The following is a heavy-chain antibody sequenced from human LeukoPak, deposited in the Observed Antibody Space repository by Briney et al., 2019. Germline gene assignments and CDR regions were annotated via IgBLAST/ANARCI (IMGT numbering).Heavy chain of an antibody. J-gene: IGHJ6*03. CDR3: ARGLYSPYYYYYMDV. Sequence: GGSLRLSCAASGFTVSSNYMSWDRQAPGKGLEWVSVIYSGGSTYYADSVKGRFTISRDNSKNTLYLQMNSLRAEDTAVYYCARGLYSPYYYYYMDVWGKGTTVTVSS. D-gene: IGHD4-11*01. V-gene: IGHV3-53*01. CDR1: GFTVSSNY. CDR2: IYSGGST.